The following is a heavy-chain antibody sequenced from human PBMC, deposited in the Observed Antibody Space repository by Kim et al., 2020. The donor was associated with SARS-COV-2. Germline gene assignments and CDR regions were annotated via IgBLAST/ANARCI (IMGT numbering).Heavy chain of an antibody. CDR2: INPSGGST. V-gene: IGHV1-46*01. J-gene: IGHJ6*02. CDR1: GYTFTSYY. Sequence: ASVKVSCKASGYTFTSYYMHWVRQAPGQGLEWTGIINPSGGSTSYAQKFQGRVTMTRDTSTSTVYMELSSLRSEDTAVYYCARDPITMVQGVIITTPNYYGMDVWGQGTTVTVSS. CDR3: ARDPITMVQGVIITTPNYYGMDV. D-gene: IGHD3-10*01.